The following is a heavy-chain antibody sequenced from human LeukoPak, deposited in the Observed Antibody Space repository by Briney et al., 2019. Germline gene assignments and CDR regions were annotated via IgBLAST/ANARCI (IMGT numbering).Heavy chain of an antibody. D-gene: IGHD5-18*01. CDR2: ISGTTDNT. CDR3: AKDRDAYRAFDI. Sequence: GGSLRLSCAASGFTFSSYGMSWVRQPPGKGLEWVSAISGTTDNTYYADSVKGRFTISRDNSRNTLYLQMNSLRAEDTAVYYCAKDRDAYRAFDIWGQGTMVTASS. J-gene: IGHJ3*02. CDR1: GFTFSSYG. V-gene: IGHV3-23*01.